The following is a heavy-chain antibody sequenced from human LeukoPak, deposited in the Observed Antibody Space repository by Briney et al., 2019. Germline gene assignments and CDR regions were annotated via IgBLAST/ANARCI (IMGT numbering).Heavy chain of an antibody. CDR2: IYYSGST. V-gene: IGHV4-59*01. CDR3: ARVRMVRGVKPYYFDY. J-gene: IGHJ4*02. Sequence: SETLSLTCTVSGGSISSYYWSWIRQPPGKGLEWIGYIYYSGSTNYTPSLKSRVTISADTSKNQFSLKLSSVTAADTAVYYCARVRMVRGVKPYYFDYWGQGTLVTVSS. D-gene: IGHD3-10*01. CDR1: GGSISSYY.